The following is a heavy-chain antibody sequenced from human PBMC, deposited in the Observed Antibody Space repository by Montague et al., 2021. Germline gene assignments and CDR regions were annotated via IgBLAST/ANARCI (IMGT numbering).Heavy chain of an antibody. CDR1: GFTFSSYR. V-gene: IGHV3-7*05. CDR2: IKKDGTEK. Sequence: SLRLSCPASGFTFSSYRMIWVRQAPGKGLEWVASIKKDGTEKYYXDSVMGRFTISRDNAKTSLYLQMNALRAEDTAVYFCSRAWVRSGFDSWGQGTLVTVSS. J-gene: IGHJ4*02. CDR3: SRAWVRSGFDS. D-gene: IGHD4-17*01.